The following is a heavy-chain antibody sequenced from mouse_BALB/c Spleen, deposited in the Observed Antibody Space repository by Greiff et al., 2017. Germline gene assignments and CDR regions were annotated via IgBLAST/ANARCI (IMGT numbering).Heavy chain of an antibody. CDR3: ARCNGYDWYFDV. CDR1: GDSITSGY. Sequence: EVHLVESGPSLVKPSQTLSLTCSVTGDSITSGYWNWIRKFPGNKLEYMGYISYSGSTYYNPSLKSRISITRDTSKNQYYLQLNSVTTEDTATYYCARCNGYDWYFDVWGAGTTVTVSS. J-gene: IGHJ1*01. CDR2: ISYSGST. D-gene: IGHD2-2*01. V-gene: IGHV3-8*02.